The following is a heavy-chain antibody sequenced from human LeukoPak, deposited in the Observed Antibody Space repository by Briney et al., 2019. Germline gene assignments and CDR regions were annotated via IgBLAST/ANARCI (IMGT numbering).Heavy chain of an antibody. V-gene: IGHV1-69*05. D-gene: IGHD5-18*01. Sequence: SVKVSCKASGGTFSSYAISWVRQAPGQGLEWMGGIIPIFGTANYAQKFQGRVTITTDESTSTAYMELGSLRSEDTAVYYCASEAMADAFDIWGQGTMVTVSS. CDR2: IIPIFGTA. CDR3: ASEAMADAFDI. J-gene: IGHJ3*02. CDR1: GGTFSSYA.